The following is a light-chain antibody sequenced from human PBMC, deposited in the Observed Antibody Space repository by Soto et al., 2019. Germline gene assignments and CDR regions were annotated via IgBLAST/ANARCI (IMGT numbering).Light chain of an antibody. CDR3: QQYNNWWT. V-gene: IGKV3-15*01. Sequence: EIVMPQSPATLSVSPGERATLSCRASQSVSSNLAWYQQKPGQAPRLLIYGASTRATGIPARFRGSWSGTEFTITISSLKSEDFADYYCQQYNNWWTFGQGSKVEIK. J-gene: IGKJ1*01. CDR2: GAS. CDR1: QSVSSN.